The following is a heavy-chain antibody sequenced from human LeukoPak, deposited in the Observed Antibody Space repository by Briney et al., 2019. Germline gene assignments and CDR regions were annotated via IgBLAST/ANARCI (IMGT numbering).Heavy chain of an antibody. V-gene: IGHV4-4*07. CDR2: IYTSGST. D-gene: IGHD3-22*01. Sequence: SETLSLTCTVSGGSISSYYWSWIRQPAGKGLEWIERIYTSGSTNYNPSLKSRVTMSVDTSKNQFSLKLSSVTAADTAVYYCARGTYYYDSSGYLSDAFDIWGQGTMVTVSS. CDR3: ARGTYYYDSSGYLSDAFDI. CDR1: GGSISSYY. J-gene: IGHJ3*02.